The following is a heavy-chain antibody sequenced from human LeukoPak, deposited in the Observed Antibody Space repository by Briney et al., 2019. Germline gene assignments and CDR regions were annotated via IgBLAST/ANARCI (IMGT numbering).Heavy chain of an antibody. Sequence: SETLSLTCAVYGGSFSGYYWSWIRQPPGKGLEWIGEINHSGSTNYNPSLKSRVTISVDTSKNQFSLKLSSVTAADTAVYYCARGACYDFWSVDYWGQGTLVTVSS. D-gene: IGHD3-3*01. J-gene: IGHJ4*02. V-gene: IGHV4-34*01. CDR3: ARGACYDFWSVDY. CDR1: GGSFSGYY. CDR2: INHSGST.